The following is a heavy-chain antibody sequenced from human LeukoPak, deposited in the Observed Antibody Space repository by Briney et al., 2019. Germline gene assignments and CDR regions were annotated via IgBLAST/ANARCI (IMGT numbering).Heavy chain of an antibody. V-gene: IGHV1-18*01. CDR3: ARDQPGYGDYGVDY. J-gene: IGHJ4*02. CDR1: GYTFTSYG. D-gene: IGHD4-17*01. Sequence: ASVKVSCKASGYTFTSYGISRVRQAPGQGLEWMGWISAYNGNTNYAQKLQGRVTMTTDTSTSTAYMELRSLRSDDTAVYYCARDQPGYGDYGVDYWGREPWSPSPQ. CDR2: ISAYNGNT.